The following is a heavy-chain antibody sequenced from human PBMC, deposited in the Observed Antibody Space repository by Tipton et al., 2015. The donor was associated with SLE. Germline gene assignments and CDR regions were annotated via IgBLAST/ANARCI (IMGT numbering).Heavy chain of an antibody. CDR3: ARRLTRYSGYDYFDY. V-gene: IGHV4-59*08. D-gene: IGHD5-12*01. CDR1: GGSFSGYY. Sequence: LRLSCAVYGGSFSGYYWSWIRQPPGKGLEWIGYIYYSGSTNYNPSLKSRVTISVDTSKNQFSLKLSSVTAADTAVYYCARRLTRYSGYDYFDYWCQGTLLTVSS. CDR2: IYYSGST. J-gene: IGHJ4*02.